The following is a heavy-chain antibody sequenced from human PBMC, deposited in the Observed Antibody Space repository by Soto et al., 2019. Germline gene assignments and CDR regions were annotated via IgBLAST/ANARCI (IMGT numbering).Heavy chain of an antibody. CDR1: GGSFSGYY. V-gene: IGHV4-34*01. J-gene: IGHJ6*02. Sequence: SETLSLTCAVYGGSFSGYYWSWIRQPPGKGLEWIGEINHSGSTNYNPSLKSRVTISVDTSKNQFSLKLSSVTAADTAVYYCARRGYCTNGVCYYGMDFSGQGIMVTVSS. CDR2: INHSGST. CDR3: ARRGYCTNGVCYYGMDF. D-gene: IGHD2-8*01.